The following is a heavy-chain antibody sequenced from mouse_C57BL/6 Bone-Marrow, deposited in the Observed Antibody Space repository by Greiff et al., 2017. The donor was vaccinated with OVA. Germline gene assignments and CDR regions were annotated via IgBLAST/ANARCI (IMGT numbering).Heavy chain of an antibody. CDR1: GFTFSSYA. J-gene: IGHJ3*01. CDR3: ARGYYGSSYEFAY. CDR2: ISDGGSYT. Sequence: DVHLVESGGGLVKPGGSLKLSCAASGFTFSSYAMSWVRQTPEKRLEWVATISDGGSYTYYPDNVKGRFTISRDNAKNNLYLQMSHLKSEDTAMYYCARGYYGSSYEFAYWGQGTLVTVSA. D-gene: IGHD1-1*01. V-gene: IGHV5-4*01.